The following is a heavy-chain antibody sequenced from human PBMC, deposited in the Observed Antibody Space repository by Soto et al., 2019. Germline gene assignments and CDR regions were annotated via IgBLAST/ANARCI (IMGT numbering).Heavy chain of an antibody. CDR1: GGSISSGGYY. Sequence: PSETLSLTCTVSGGSISSGGYYWSWIRQHPGKGLEWIGYIYYSGSTYYNPSLKSRVTISVDTSKNQFSLKLSSVTAADTAVYYCARGEVLEYYLDYWGQGTLVTVSS. V-gene: IGHV4-31*03. J-gene: IGHJ4*02. CDR3: ARGEVLEYYLDY. CDR2: IYYSGST.